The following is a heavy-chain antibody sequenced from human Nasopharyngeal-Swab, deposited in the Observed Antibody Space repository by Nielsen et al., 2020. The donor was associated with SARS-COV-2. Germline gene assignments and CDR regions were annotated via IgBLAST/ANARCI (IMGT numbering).Heavy chain of an antibody. CDR3: AFSTTAIVTPSGC. CDR2: LSNDGSDK. J-gene: IGHJ4*02. Sequence: GESLKISCAASGFTFSSYGMHWVRQAPGKGLEWEAFLSNDGSDKYYADSVKGRFTISSDNSKNTLYLQMNSLRAEDTAVYYCAFSTTAIVTPSGCWGQGTLVTVSS. D-gene: IGHD5-18*01. V-gene: IGHV3-30*03. CDR1: GFTFSSYG.